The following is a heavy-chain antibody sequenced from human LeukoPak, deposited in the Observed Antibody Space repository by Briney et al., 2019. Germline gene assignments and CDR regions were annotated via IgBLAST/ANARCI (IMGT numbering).Heavy chain of an antibody. CDR1: GFTFSRSG. V-gene: IGHV3-33*01. J-gene: IGHJ6*02. Sequence: GGSLRLSCATPGFTFSRSGMHWVRQAPGKGLEWVSVIWYDGSHEDYADSVKGRFTISRDNSKNTLFMQMNSLRAEDTAVYYCARDQSSYGMDVWGQGTTVTVSS. CDR3: ARDQSSYGMDV. D-gene: IGHD3-16*02. CDR2: IWYDGSHE.